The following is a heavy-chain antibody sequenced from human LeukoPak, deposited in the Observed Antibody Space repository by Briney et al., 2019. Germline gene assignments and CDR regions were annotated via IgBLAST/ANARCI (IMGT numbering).Heavy chain of an antibody. J-gene: IGHJ3*02. D-gene: IGHD5-24*01. Sequence: GGSLRLSCAASGFTFSSYAMSWVRQAPGKGLEWVSAISGSGGSTYYADSVKGRFTISRDNSKNTLYPQMNSLRAEDTAVYYCARRLEMATIKNWGAFDIWGQGTMVTVSS. CDR1: GFTFSSYA. V-gene: IGHV3-23*01. CDR2: ISGSGGST. CDR3: ARRLEMATIKNWGAFDI.